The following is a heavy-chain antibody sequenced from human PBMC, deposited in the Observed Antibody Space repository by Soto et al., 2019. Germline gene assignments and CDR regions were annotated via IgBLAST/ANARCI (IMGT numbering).Heavy chain of an antibody. V-gene: IGHV1-8*01. Sequence: AASVKVSCKASGYTFTSYDINWVRQATGQGLEWMGWMNPNSGNTGYAQKFQGRVTMTRNTSISTAYMELSSLRSEDTAVYYCAIGVADFWFGYYIEYYYYYMDVWGKGTTVTVSS. J-gene: IGHJ6*03. D-gene: IGHD3-3*01. CDR1: GYTFTSYD. CDR2: MNPNSGNT. CDR3: AIGVADFWFGYYIEYYYYYMDV.